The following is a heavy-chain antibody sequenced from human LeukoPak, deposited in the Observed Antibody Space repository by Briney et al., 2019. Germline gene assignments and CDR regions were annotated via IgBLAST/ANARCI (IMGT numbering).Heavy chain of an antibody. CDR3: ARDLVRSGHFNKGSFDY. V-gene: IGHV3-7*01. CDR1: GFIFSSHW. J-gene: IGHJ4*02. CDR2: INEDGSEK. Sequence: GGSLRLSCATSGFIFSSHWMSWVRQAPGKGLEWVANINEDGSEKYYVHPVKGRFTISRDNAKKSLSLQMNTLRAEDTAVYYCARDLVRSGHFNKGSFDYWGQGALVTVSS. D-gene: IGHD3-3*01.